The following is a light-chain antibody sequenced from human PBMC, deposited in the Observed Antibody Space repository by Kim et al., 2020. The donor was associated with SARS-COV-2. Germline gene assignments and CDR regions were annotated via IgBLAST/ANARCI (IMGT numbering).Light chain of an antibody. Sequence: RRGKAPPSPAASHSVIGDLTWYRHKPGLAPRLLSYATAHRAAGLPARFSGGGSGTGFTLTISSLEPGDFTVYCSHQRSILPGQLTFGGGT. CDR3: HQRSILPGQLT. J-gene: IGKJ4*01. CDR2: ATA. V-gene: IGKV3-11*01. CDR1: HSVIGD.